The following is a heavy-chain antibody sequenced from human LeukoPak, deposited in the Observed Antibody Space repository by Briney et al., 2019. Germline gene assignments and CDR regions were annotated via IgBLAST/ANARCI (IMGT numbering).Heavy chain of an antibody. CDR2: ISSSGSTI. CDR1: GFTFSSYE. J-gene: IGHJ4*02. V-gene: IGHV3-48*03. Sequence: GGSLRLSCAASGFTFSSYEMNWVRQAPGKGLEWVSYISSSGSTIYYADSVKGRFTISRDNSKNTLYLQMNSLRAEDTAVYYCASRYSSSSWATPYFDYWGQGTLVTVSS. D-gene: IGHD6-6*01. CDR3: ASRYSSSSWATPYFDY.